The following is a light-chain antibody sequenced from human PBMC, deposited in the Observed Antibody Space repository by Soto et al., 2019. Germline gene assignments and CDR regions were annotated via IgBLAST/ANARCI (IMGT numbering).Light chain of an antibody. V-gene: IGKV3-15*01. CDR1: QSVSSN. CDR2: GAS. CDR3: QQYNNWPPYT. J-gene: IGKJ2*01. Sequence: EIGMTQSPATLSVSPGERATLSCRASQSVSSNLAWYQQKPGQAPRLLIYGASTRATGIPARFSGSGSGTEFTPTISSLQSEDFAVYYCQQYNNWPPYTFGQGTKVDIK.